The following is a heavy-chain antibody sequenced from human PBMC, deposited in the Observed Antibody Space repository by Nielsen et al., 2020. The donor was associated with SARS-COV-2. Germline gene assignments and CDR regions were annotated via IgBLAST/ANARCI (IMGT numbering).Heavy chain of an antibody. V-gene: IGHV1-18*01. CDR2: ISAYNGNT. J-gene: IGHJ6*02. Sequence: ASVKVSCKASGYTFTSYGISWVRQAPGQGLEWMGWISAYNGNTNYAQKLQGRVTMTTDTSTSTAYMELRSLRSDDTAVYYCARVAGGSYSLNRYYYYYGMDVWGQGTTVTVSS. CDR1: GYTFTSYG. D-gene: IGHD1-26*01. CDR3: ARVAGGSYSLNRYYYYYGMDV.